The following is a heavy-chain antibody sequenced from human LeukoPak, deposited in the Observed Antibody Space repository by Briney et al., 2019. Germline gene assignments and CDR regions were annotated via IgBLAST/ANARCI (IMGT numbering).Heavy chain of an antibody. CDR3: AKHRLAVAGKTYNDY. Sequence: GGSLRLSCAASGFTFSSYAMSWVRQAPGKGLEWVSAISGSGGSTYYADSVKGRFTISRDNSKNTLYLQMDSLRAEDTAVYYCAKHRLAVAGKTYNDYWGQGTLVTVSS. V-gene: IGHV3-23*01. CDR2: ISGSGGST. J-gene: IGHJ4*02. D-gene: IGHD6-19*01. CDR1: GFTFSSYA.